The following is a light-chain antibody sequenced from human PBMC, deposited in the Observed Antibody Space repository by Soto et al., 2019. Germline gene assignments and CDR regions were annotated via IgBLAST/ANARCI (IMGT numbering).Light chain of an antibody. CDR1: QSVSANN. CDR3: QQYGSSPRT. Sequence: EIVLTQFPGTLSLSPGERATLSCRASQSVSANNLAWYQQKAGQAPRLLIYSASSRATGIPDRFSGSGSGTDFTLTISRLEPEDLAVYYCQQYGSSPRTFGRGTKVEIK. V-gene: IGKV3-20*01. CDR2: SAS. J-gene: IGKJ1*01.